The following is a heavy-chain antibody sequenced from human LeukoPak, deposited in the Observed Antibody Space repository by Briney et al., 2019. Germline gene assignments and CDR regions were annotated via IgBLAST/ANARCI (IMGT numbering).Heavy chain of an antibody. Sequence: PGGSLRLSCSASGFTFTSHVMHWVRQAPGKGLQYVSGISMNVQTTYYAGSVKGRFTNSRDSSKNTVYLQMNSLTAEDTAVYYCVREGLERRTNFDYWGQGTLVSVSS. D-gene: IGHD1-1*01. V-gene: IGHV3-64D*06. CDR1: GFTFTSHV. CDR2: ISMNVQTT. CDR3: VREGLERRTNFDY. J-gene: IGHJ4*02.